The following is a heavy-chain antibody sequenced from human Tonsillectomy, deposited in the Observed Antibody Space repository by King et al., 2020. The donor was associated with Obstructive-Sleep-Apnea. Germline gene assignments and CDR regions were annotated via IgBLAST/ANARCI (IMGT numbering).Heavy chain of an antibody. D-gene: IGHD3-10*01. CDR1: GFTFTTYW. CDR3: AGEGITMIRGVGFPTQH. V-gene: IGHV3-7*03. J-gene: IGHJ1*01. CDR2: IKQDGSEK. Sequence: VQLVESGGGLVQPGGSLRLSCAASGFTFTTYWMSWVRQATGKGLEWVANIKQDGSEKYYGDSVKGRFTISRDNAKDSLYLQMNSLRAEDTAVYHCAGEGITMIRGVGFPTQHWGQGAQVTVST.